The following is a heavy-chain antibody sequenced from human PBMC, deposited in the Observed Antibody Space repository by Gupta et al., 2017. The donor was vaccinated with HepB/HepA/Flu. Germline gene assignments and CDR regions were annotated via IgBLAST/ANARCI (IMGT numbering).Heavy chain of an antibody. CDR2: ISYDGSNK. V-gene: IGHV3-30*18. D-gene: IGHD1-14*01. Sequence: GMHWVRQAPGKGLEWVALISYDGSNKYYADSVQGRFTISRDDSKNTLYLQMNSLKTEDTAIYYCAKGLTGRDHWYFDLWGRGTLVTVSS. CDR1: G. J-gene: IGHJ2*01. CDR3: AKGLTGRDHWYFDL.